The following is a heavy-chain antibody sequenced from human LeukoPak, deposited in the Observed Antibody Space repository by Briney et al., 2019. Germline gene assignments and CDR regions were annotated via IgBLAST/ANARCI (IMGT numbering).Heavy chain of an antibody. V-gene: IGHV1-69*06. D-gene: IGHD3-9*01. Sequence: SVRVSCKASGGTFSSYAISWVRQPPGQGLEWMGGIIPIFGTANYAQKFQGRVTITADKSTSTAYMELSSLRSEDTAVYYCARATYYDILTGYLYYYYGMDVWGKGTTVTVSS. J-gene: IGHJ6*04. CDR2: IIPIFGTA. CDR3: ARATYYDILTGYLYYYYGMDV. CDR1: GGTFSSYA.